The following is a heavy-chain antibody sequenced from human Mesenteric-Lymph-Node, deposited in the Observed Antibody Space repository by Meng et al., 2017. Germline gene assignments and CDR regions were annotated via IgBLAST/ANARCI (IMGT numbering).Heavy chain of an antibody. J-gene: IGHJ4*02. Sequence: SETLSLTCTVSGGSIRSYYWSWIRQPPGKGLEWIGYIYYSGNTYYNSSLNSRVTISIDMSRKEFSLDLRSVTAADTAVYYCARDNCNGGACYFDAWGQGTLVTVSS. D-gene: IGHD2-8*02. CDR1: GGSIRSYY. CDR3: ARDNCNGGACYFDA. V-gene: IGHV4-59*06. CDR2: IYYSGNT.